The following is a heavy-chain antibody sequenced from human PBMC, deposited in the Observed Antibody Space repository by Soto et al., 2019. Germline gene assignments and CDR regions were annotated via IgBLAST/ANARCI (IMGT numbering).Heavy chain of an antibody. CDR1: GFTFSSYE. D-gene: IGHD3-3*01. CDR3: ARADFWSGSLYYGMDV. J-gene: IGHJ6*02. V-gene: IGHV3-48*03. Sequence: QPGGSLRLSCAASGFTFSSYEMNWVRQAPGKGLEWVSYISSSGSTIYYADSVKGRFTISRDNAKNSLYLQMNSLRAEDTAVYYCARADFWSGSLYYGMDVWGRGTTVTVSS. CDR2: ISSSGSTI.